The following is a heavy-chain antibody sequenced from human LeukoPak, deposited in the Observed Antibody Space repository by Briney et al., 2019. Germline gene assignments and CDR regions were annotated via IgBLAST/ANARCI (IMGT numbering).Heavy chain of an antibody. CDR1: GFTFSSYA. CDR2: ISGSGGST. Sequence: GGSLSLSCAASGFTFSSYAMSWVRQAPGTGLEWVSAISGSGGSTYYADSVKGRFTISRDNSKNTLYLQMNSLRAEDTAVYYCAKDSSSGWYEGFDYWGQGTLVTVSS. J-gene: IGHJ4*02. CDR3: AKDSSSGWYEGFDY. D-gene: IGHD6-19*01. V-gene: IGHV3-23*01.